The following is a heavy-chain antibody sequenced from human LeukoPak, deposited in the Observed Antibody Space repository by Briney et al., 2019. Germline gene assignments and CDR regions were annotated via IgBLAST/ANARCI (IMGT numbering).Heavy chain of an antibody. CDR2: IIPTGGST. V-gene: IGHV1-46*01. CDR1: GYIFTSYY. Sequence: ASVKVSCKASGYIFTSYYMHWMRQAPGQGLEWLGMIIPTGGSTTYARKFQGRVTMTRDTSTSTVYMELSSLRSEDTAVYYCARAYSGWSSDYWGQGTLVTVSS. J-gene: IGHJ4*02. CDR3: ARAYSGWSSDY. D-gene: IGHD6-19*01.